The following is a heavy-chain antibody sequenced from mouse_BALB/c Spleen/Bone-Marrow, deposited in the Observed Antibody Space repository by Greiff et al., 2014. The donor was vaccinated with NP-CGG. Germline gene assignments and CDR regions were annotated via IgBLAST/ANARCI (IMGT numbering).Heavy chain of an antibody. D-gene: IGHD2-4*01. CDR2: INPSTGNT. J-gene: IGHJ1*01. V-gene: IGHV1-7*01. CDR3: ARGLRDWYFDV. Sequence: VKLMESGAELAKPGASVKMSRKASGYTFTTYWIHWVKQRPGQGLEWIGYINPSTGNTEYNQKFRDRATLTADKSSSTPYMQRSSLTSEDSAVYYCARGLRDWYFDVWGAGTTVTVSS. CDR1: GYTFTTYW.